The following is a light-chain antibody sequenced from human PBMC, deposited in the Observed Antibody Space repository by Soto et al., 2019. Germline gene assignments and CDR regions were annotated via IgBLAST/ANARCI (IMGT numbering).Light chain of an antibody. CDR2: NNH. CDR3: SAWDDSLKGGI. V-gene: IGLV1-44*01. CDR1: SSNIGSNP. J-gene: IGLJ2*01. Sequence: QSVLTQPPSASGTPGQRVTISCSGSSSNIGSNPVNWYQQLPGTAPKLLICNNHERPSGVPDRFSGSKSGTSASLAISGLQSEDEADYYCSAWDDSLKGGIFGGGTKVTVL.